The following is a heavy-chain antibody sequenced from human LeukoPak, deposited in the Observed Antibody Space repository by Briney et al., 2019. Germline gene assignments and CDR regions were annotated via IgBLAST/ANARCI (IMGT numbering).Heavy chain of an antibody. V-gene: IGHV4-4*07. CDR2: IYTSGST. CDR1: GGSISSNY. Sequence: SETLSLTCTVSGGSISSNYWSWIRQPAGKGLEWIGRIYTSGSTNYNPSLKSRVTMSVDTSKNQFSLKLSSVTAADTAVYYCARDEGSGRIDWFDPWGQGTLVTVSS. D-gene: IGHD3-10*01. CDR3: ARDEGSGRIDWFDP. J-gene: IGHJ5*02.